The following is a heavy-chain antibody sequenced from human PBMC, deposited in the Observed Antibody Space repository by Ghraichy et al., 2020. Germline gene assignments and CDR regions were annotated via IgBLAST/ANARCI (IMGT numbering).Heavy chain of an antibody. CDR3: ARENHCGGDCYSGDWYFDL. V-gene: IGHV1-69*13. CDR1: GGTFSSYA. Sequence: SVKVSCKASGGTFSSYAISWVRQAPGQGLEWMGGIIPIFGTANYAQKFQGRVTITADESTSTAYMELSSLRSEDTAVYYCARENHCGGDCYSGDWYFDLWGRGTLVTVSS. D-gene: IGHD2-21*01. J-gene: IGHJ2*01. CDR2: IIPIFGTA.